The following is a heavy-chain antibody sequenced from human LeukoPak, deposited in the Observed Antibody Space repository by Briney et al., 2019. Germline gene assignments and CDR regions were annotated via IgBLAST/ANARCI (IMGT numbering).Heavy chain of an antibody. J-gene: IGHJ2*01. CDR3: ARRGYSRAENWYFDP. Sequence: SSETLSLTCTVSGGSISSYYWSWIRQPPGKGLEWIGYIYYSGSTNYNPSLKSRVTISVDTSKNQFSLKLSSVTAADTAVYYCARRGYSRAENWYFDPWGRGTLVTVSS. CDR1: GGSISSYY. CDR2: IYYSGST. D-gene: IGHD2-2*03. V-gene: IGHV4-59*01.